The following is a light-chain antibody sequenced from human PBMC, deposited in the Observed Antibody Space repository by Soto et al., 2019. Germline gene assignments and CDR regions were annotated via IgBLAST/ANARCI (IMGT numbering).Light chain of an antibody. J-gene: IGKJ1*01. CDR3: QQYYSYPRT. CDR1: QGISSY. V-gene: IGKV1-8*01. Sequence: AIRMTQSPSSLSASTGDRVTITCRASQGISSYLAWYQQKPGKAPKLLIYDASTLQSGVPSRFSGSGSGTDFTLTLSCLHSEDFATYYCQQYYSYPRTFGQGTKVEIK. CDR2: DAS.